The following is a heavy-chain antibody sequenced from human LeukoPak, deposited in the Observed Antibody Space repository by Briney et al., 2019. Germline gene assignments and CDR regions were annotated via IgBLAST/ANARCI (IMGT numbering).Heavy chain of an antibody. CDR3: AREVIGYFDS. CDR2: ISFDGNNK. CDR1: GFTFSNYA. Sequence: PGGSLRLSCAASGFTFSNYAMHWVRQAPGKGLEWVVVISFDGNNKYYADSVKGRFTISRDNSKNTLYLQMNSLRVEDTAVYYCAREVIGYFDSWGQGTLVTVSS. J-gene: IGHJ4*02. V-gene: IGHV3-30-3*01.